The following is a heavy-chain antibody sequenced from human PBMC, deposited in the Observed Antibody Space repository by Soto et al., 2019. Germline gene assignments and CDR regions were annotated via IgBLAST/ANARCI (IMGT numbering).Heavy chain of an antibody. CDR3: AKANQGVVVVITGFEY. V-gene: IGHV3-23*01. Sequence: GSLRLSCEASGFTYSSYAMSWVRQAPGKGLEWVSAISGSGGSTYYADSVKGRFTISRDNSKNTLYLQMNSLRAEDTAVYYCAKANQGVVVVITGFEYWGKGTLVTV. CDR1: GFTYSSYA. D-gene: IGHD3-22*01. CDR2: ISGSGGST. J-gene: IGHJ4*02.